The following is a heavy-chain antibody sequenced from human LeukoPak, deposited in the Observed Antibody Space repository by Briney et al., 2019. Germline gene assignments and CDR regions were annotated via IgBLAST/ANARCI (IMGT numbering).Heavy chain of an antibody. CDR2: IYYSGST. V-gene: IGHV4-39*02. Sequence: PSETLSLTRTVSGGSISSSSYYCGWIRQPPGKGLEWIGSIYYSGSTYYNPSLKSRVTISVDTSKNQFSLKLSSVTAADTAVYYCARDRVGGSSYYYYYYYMDVWGKGTTVTVSS. CDR3: ARDRVGGSSYYYYYYYMDV. J-gene: IGHJ6*03. CDR1: GGSISSSSYY. D-gene: IGHD3-16*01.